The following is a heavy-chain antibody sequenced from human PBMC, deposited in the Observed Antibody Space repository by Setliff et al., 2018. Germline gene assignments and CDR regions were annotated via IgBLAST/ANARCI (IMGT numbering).Heavy chain of an antibody. CDR2: IIPILGIA. J-gene: IGHJ3*02. D-gene: IGHD1-26*01. CDR3: ASWWEGAFDI. Sequence: SVKVSCKASGYTFTGYYMHWVRQAPGQGLEWMGWIIPILGIANYAQKFQGRVTITADKSTSTAYMELSSLRSEDTAVYYCASWWEGAFDIWGQGTMVTVSS. V-gene: IGHV1-69*10. CDR1: GYTFTGYY.